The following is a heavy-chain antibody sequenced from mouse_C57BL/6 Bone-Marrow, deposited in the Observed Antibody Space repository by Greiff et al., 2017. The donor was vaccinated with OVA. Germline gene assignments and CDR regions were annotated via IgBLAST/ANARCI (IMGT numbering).Heavy chain of an antibody. CDR3: TQRGAWFAY. V-gene: IGHV14-4*01. Sequence: DVKLQESGAELVRPGASVKLSCTASGFNIKDDYMHWVKQRPEQGLEWIGWIDPENGDTEYASKFQGKATITADTSSNTAYLQLSSLTSEDTAVYYCTQRGAWFAYWGQGTLVTVSA. CDR1: GFNIKDDY. CDR2: IDPENGDT. J-gene: IGHJ3*01.